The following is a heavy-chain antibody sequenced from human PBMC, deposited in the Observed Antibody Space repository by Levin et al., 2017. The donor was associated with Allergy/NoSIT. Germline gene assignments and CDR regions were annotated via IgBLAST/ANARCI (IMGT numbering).Heavy chain of an antibody. Sequence: GASVKVSCKASGYTFTDFYIHWIRHVHGQGFEWMGWINPLTGDTHYAVKFLDRVIMTRDTAISTVHLTLGWLKSDDTATYYCARALGAAAPYWGQGTLVTVSS. J-gene: IGHJ4*02. CDR3: ARALGAAAPY. V-gene: IGHV1-2*02. CDR1: GYTFTDFY. D-gene: IGHD2-15*01. CDR2: INPLTGDT.